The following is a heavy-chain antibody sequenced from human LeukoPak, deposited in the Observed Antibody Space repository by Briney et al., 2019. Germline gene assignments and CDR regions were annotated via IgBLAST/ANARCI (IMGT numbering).Heavy chain of an antibody. CDR3: AKDLSRGYSGYDQVDY. V-gene: IGHV3-23*01. J-gene: IGHJ4*02. CDR1: GFTFSSYA. CDR2: ISGSGGST. D-gene: IGHD5-12*01. Sequence: GSLRLSCAASGFTFSSYAMSWVRQAPGKGLEWVSAISGSGGSTYYADSVKGRFTISRDNSKNTLYLQMNSLRAEDTAVYYCAKDLSRGYSGYDQVDYWGQGTLVTVSS.